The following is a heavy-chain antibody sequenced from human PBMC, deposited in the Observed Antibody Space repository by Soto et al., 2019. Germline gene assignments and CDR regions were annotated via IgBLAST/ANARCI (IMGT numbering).Heavy chain of an antibody. CDR1: GFTFSSYG. V-gene: IGHV3-33*01. J-gene: IGHJ3*02. CDR3: ARDGARIAVAGIGGDAFDI. D-gene: IGHD6-19*01. CDR2: IWYDGSNK. Sequence: QVQLVESGGGVVQPGRSLRLSCAASGFTFSSYGMHWVRQAPGKGLEWVAVIWYDGSNKYYADSVKGRFTISRDNSKNTLYLQMNSLRAEDTAVYYCARDGARIAVAGIGGDAFDIWGQGTMVTVSS.